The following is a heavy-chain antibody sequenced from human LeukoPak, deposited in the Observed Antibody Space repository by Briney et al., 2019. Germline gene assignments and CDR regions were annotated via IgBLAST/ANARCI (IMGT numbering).Heavy chain of an antibody. CDR1: GGSISGYY. J-gene: IGHJ4*02. CDR3: AKDQNPTK. V-gene: IGHV4-59*01. D-gene: IGHD1-14*01. CDR2: IFSGGDT. Sequence: SETLSLTCTVSGGSISGYYWTWIRQPPGERLEWIGYIFSGGDTEYNPSLRSRVDISVDMSKNQFSLKMTSVTAADTAVYYCAKDQNPTKWGQGALVIVSS.